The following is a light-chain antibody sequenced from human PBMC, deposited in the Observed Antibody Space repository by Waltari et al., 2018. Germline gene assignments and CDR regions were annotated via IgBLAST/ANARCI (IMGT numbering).Light chain of an antibody. CDR1: QNINSY. V-gene: IGKV1-39*01. Sequence: DLQMTQSPSSLSASIGDTVTITCRASQNINSYLTWYQLKPGKAPTLLIYATDTLSGGVPSRFSGRRSGTEFTLTIRGLQPEDFATYSCQTNSGDTSTFGQGTHLDI. J-gene: IGKJ5*01. CDR3: QTNSGDTST. CDR2: ATD.